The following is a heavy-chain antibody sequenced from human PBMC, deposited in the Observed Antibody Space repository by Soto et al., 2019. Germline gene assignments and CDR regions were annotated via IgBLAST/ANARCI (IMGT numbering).Heavy chain of an antibody. CDR3: ARDYGSRSYMEFDC. CDR2: INHSGST. J-gene: IGHJ4*02. V-gene: IGHV4-34*01. CDR1: GGSFSGYY. Sequence: SETLSLTCAVYGGSFSGYYWTWIRQPPGTGLEWIGEINHSGSTNYNPSLKSRVTISVDTSKNQFSLKLTSVTAADTAMYYCARDYGSRSYMEFDCWGQGTLVTVSS. D-gene: IGHD3-10*01.